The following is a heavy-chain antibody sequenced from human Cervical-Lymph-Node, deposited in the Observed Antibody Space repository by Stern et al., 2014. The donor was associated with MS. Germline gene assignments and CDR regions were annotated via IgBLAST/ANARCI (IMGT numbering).Heavy chain of an antibody. CDR3: ARDSGYGGYRDSKWFDP. CDR1: GDSIDSGGLF. CDR2: FRYTGST. Sequence: QVQLQESGPGLVKPSQTLSLICTVSGDSIDSGGLFWNWLGQHPGMGLEGVGTFRYTGSTYYNPSLKSRVTISLDKSKNEFSLNLSSVTAADTAVYYCARDSGYGGYRDSKWFDPWGQGTLVTVSS. D-gene: IGHD4-23*01. V-gene: IGHV4-31*03. J-gene: IGHJ5*02.